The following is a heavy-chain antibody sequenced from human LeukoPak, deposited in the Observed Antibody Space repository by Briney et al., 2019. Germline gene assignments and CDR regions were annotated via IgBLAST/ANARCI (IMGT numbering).Heavy chain of an antibody. CDR3: AKNGGPHGMDV. Sequence: PGGSLRLSCAASGFTFSNIWMSWVRQAPGKGLEWVANIKHDGSETNYVDSVKGRFTISRDNAKNSLHLQMNSLRAEGTAVYYCAKNGGPHGMDVWGQGTTVTVSS. J-gene: IGHJ6*02. D-gene: IGHD3-10*01. CDR2: IKHDGSET. V-gene: IGHV3-7*02. CDR1: GFTFSNIW.